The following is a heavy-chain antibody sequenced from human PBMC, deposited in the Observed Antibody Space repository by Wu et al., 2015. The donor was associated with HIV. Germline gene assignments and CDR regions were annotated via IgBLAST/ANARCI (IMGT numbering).Heavy chain of an antibody. CDR3: ARDVSDYYDSSGYYYAEYFQH. CDR2: ISGYSGET. Sequence: QVQLVQSGAEVKKPGASVKVSCKASGYSFISYGISWVRQAPGQGLEWMGWISGYSGETNYAQKVQGRVTMTTDPLTGTAYMELRSLRSDDTAVYYCARDVSDYYDSSGYYYAEYFQHWGQGTLVTVSS. CDR1: GYSFISYG. J-gene: IGHJ1*01. D-gene: IGHD3-22*01. V-gene: IGHV1-18*01.